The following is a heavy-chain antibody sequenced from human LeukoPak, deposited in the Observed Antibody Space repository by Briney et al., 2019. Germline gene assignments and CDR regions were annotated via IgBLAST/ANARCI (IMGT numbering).Heavy chain of an antibody. CDR3: AKSEMARDFDY. CDR2: ISGSGGST. V-gene: IGHV3-23*01. CDR1: GFTFDDYA. Sequence: GGSLRLSCAASGFTFDDYAMHWVRQAPGKGLEWVSAISGSGGSTYYADSVKGRFTISRDNSKNTLYLQMNSLRAEDTAVYYCAKSEMARDFDYWGQGTLVTVSS. D-gene: IGHD5-24*01. J-gene: IGHJ4*02.